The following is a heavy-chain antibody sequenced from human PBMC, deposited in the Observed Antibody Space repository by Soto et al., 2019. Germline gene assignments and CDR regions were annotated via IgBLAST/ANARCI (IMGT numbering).Heavy chain of an antibody. CDR3: AKFNIVVVVAATYCDY. V-gene: IGHV3-23*01. CDR2: ISGSGGST. J-gene: IGHJ4*02. CDR1: GFTFSSYA. Sequence: GGSLRLSCAASGFTFSSYAMSVVRQAPGKGLEWVSAISGSGGSTYYADSVKGRFTISRDNSKNTLYLQMNSLRAEDTAVYYCAKFNIVVVVAATYCDYWGQGTLVTVSS. D-gene: IGHD2-15*01.